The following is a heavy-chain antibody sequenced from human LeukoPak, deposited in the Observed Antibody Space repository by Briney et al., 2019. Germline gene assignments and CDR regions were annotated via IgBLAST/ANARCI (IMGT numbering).Heavy chain of an antibody. CDR3: ARAQHLDYYDSSGYYSEYYFLY. CDR2: ISYDGSNK. J-gene: IGHJ4*02. Sequence: GGSLRLSCAASGFTLSSYAMQWVGPAPGKGLEWVAVISYDGSNKYYADSVKGRFTISRDNSKNPLYLQMHSLRAEDTAVYYCARAQHLDYYDSSGYYSEYYFLYWGQAALVTVSS. D-gene: IGHD3-22*01. V-gene: IGHV3-30*01. CDR1: GFTLSSYA.